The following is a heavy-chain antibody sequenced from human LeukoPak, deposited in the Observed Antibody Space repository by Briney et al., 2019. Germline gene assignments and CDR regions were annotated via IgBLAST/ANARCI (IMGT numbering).Heavy chain of an antibody. D-gene: IGHD6-6*01. Sequence: GGSLRLSCAASGFTFSNYWMSWVRQAPGKGLEWVANIKQDGSEEVYVDSLKGRFTISRDNAKNSLFLQMNTLRAEDTAVYYCARDPYSSTWSYGMDVWGQGTTVTVSS. CDR3: ARDPYSSTWSYGMDV. CDR1: GFTFSNYW. CDR2: IKQDGSEE. J-gene: IGHJ6*02. V-gene: IGHV3-7*05.